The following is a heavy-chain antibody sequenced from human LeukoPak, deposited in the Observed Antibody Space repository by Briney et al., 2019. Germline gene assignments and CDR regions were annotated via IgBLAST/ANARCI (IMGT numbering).Heavy chain of an antibody. V-gene: IGHV3-23*01. CDR3: ARGLGYYYDSSGYQDY. J-gene: IGHJ4*02. D-gene: IGHD3-22*01. CDR2: ISGSGGST. Sequence: GGSLRLSCAASGFTFSSYAMSWVRQAPGKGLEWVSAISGSGGSTYYADSVKGRFTISRDNSKNTLYLQMNSLRAEDTAVYYCARGLGYYYDSSGYQDYWGQGTLVTVSS. CDR1: GFTFSSYA.